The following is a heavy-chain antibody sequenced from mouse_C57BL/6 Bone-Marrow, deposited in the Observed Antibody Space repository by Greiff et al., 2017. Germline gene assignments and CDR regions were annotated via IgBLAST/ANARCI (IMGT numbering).Heavy chain of an antibody. CDR2: INPGSGGT. D-gene: IGHD2-1*01. V-gene: IGHV1-54*01. CDR3: ARRRYYGNYDYAMDY. CDR1: GYAFTNYL. Sequence: VQLVESGAELVRPGTSVKVSCKASGYAFTNYLIEWVKQRPGQGLEWIGVINPGSGGTNYNEKFKGKATLTADKSSSTAYMQLSSLTSEDSAVYFCARRRYYGNYDYAMDYWGQGTSVTVSS. J-gene: IGHJ4*01.